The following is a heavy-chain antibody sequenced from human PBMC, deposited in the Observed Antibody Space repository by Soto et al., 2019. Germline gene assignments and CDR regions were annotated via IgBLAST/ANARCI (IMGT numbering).Heavy chain of an antibody. Sequence: ETLSLTCNVSGGSVSSGNSYWTWIRQPPGKGLARIGYFYNSGSTNVYNSESTNYSPSLKSRFSISVDTSTNQSSLRLSSLTAAVTVVYYCARMVGIGGCLKWFDPWGQGALVTVSS. CDR2: FYNSGSTNVYNSEST. D-gene: IGHD1-26*01. CDR1: GGSVSSGNSY. J-gene: IGHJ5*02. V-gene: IGHV4-61*01. CDR3: ARMVGIGGCLKWFDP.